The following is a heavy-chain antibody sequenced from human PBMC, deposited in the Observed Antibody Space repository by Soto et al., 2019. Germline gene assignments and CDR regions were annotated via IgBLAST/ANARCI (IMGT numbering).Heavy chain of an antibody. CDR1: GASLSRGDYY. D-gene: IGHD3-22*01. Sequence: PSETLSLTCTVCGASLSRGDYYWSWIRQHPGKGLEWLAYIYYSGTTYYNPSLKSRVTISVATCKHQFSLQLSSVTAADPAVYYCARSPHSTVITLGYWGPGTLVNASS. V-gene: IGHV4-31*03. CDR2: IYYSGTT. J-gene: IGHJ4*02. CDR3: ARSPHSTVITLGY.